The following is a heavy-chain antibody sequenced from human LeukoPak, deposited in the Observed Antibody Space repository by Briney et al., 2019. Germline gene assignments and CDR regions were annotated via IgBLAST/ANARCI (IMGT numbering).Heavy chain of an antibody. CDR2: IKQDGSEK. Sequence: SWIRQHPGKGLEWVANIKQDGSEKNYVDSVKGRFIISRDNAKNSLYLQMNTLRADDTAVYYCARDGFGTGSNWGQGTLVTVSS. D-gene: IGHD3-16*01. CDR3: ARDGFGTGSN. V-gene: IGHV3-7*03. J-gene: IGHJ4*02.